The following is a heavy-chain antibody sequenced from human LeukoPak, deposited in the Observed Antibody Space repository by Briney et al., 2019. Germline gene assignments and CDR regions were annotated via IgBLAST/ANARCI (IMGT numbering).Heavy chain of an antibody. D-gene: IGHD1-1*01. J-gene: IGHJ5*01. Sequence: GGSLRLSCAASGFSLTTYGMNWVRQAPGKGLEWVAYMSGSSCVIHYADSVKGRFTISRDNAESSLFLQMNSLRAEDTALYYCARGRLNEDTWFDSWGQGTLVTVSS. CDR2: MSGSSCVI. V-gene: IGHV3-48*01. CDR1: GFSLTTYG. CDR3: ARGRLNEDTWFDS.